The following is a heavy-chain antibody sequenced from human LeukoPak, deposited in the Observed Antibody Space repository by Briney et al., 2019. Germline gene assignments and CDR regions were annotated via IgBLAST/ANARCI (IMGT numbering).Heavy chain of an antibody. CDR2: INHSGST. V-gene: IGHV4-34*01. Sequence: SETLSLTCAVYGGSFSGYYWSWIRQPPGKGLEWIGEINHSGSTNYNPSLKSRVTISVDTSKNQFSLKLSSVTDADTAVYYCASLAAAAFSHDYWGQGTLVTVSS. D-gene: IGHD6-13*01. CDR3: ASLAAAAFSHDY. J-gene: IGHJ4*02. CDR1: GGSFSGYY.